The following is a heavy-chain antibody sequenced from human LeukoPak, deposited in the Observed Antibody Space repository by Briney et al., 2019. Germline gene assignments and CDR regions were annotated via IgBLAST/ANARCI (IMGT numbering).Heavy chain of an antibody. CDR3: AREGDGQLDY. V-gene: IGHV4-39*07. CDR2: IYYSGST. Sequence: SETLSLTCTVSGGSISSSSYYWGWIRQPPGKGLEWIGSIYYSGSTYYNPSLKSRVTISVDTSKNQFSLRLSSVTAADTAVYYCAREGDGQLDYWGQGTLVTVSS. D-gene: IGHD5-24*01. CDR1: GGSISSSSYY. J-gene: IGHJ4*02.